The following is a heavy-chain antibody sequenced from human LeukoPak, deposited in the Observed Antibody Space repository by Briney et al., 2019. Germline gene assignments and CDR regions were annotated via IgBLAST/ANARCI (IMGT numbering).Heavy chain of an antibody. Sequence: GASVKVSCKASGYTFTGYYMHWVRQAPGQGLEWMGRINPDTGGTDYAQKFQGRVIMTRDTSITTAYMELSRLRSDDTAVYYCARAGWTDAFDIWGQGTMVTVSS. J-gene: IGHJ3*02. V-gene: IGHV1-2*06. D-gene: IGHD3/OR15-3a*01. CDR3: ARAGWTDAFDI. CDR2: INPDTGGT. CDR1: GYTFTGYY.